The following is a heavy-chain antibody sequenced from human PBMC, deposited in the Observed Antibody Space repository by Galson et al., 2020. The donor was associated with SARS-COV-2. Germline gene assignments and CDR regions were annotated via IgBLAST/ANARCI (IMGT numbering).Heavy chain of an antibody. CDR1: GFTFSSYS. D-gene: IGHD3-22*01. CDR2: ISSNSAYI. Sequence: SCAASGFTFSSYSMNWVRQAPGKGLEWVSSISSNSAYIFYADSLEGRFTISRDDANNSLYLQINSLRAEDTAIYYCARVSDSRGFYIPFDYWGQGALVTVSS. CDR3: ARVSDSRGFYIPFDY. V-gene: IGHV3-21*01. J-gene: IGHJ4*02.